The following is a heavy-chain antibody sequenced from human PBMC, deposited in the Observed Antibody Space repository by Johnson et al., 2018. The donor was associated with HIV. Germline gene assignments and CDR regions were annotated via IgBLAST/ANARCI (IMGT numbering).Heavy chain of an antibody. D-gene: IGHD1-1*01. CDR1: GFTFSSYG. J-gene: IGHJ3*01. CDR2: IRYDGGIK. V-gene: IGHV3-30*02. Sequence: QVHLVESGGGVVQPGGSLRLSCAASGFTFSSYGMHWVRQAPGKGLEWVAFIRYDGGIKYYEDSVKGRFTISRDNSKNILYLQMNTLRSDDTAVYYCAHGRVQTGTGAFDLWGQGTLVTVSS. CDR3: AHGRVQTGTGAFDL.